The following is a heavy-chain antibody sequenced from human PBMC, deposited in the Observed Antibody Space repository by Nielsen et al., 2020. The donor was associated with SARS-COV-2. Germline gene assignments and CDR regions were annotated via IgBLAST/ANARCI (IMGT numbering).Heavy chain of an antibody. CDR3: AKSIFDYSSSSLDY. D-gene: IGHD6-6*01. V-gene: IGHV3-23*01. J-gene: IGHJ4*02. CDR2: ITGTGDTT. Sequence: GGSLRLSCAASGFTLKNYGMSWVRQAPGKGLEWVSTITGTGDTTYYADSVKGRFTISRVISRNTLYLQMNSLRVEDTALYYCAKSIFDYSSSSLDYWGQGTLVTVSS. CDR1: GFTLKNYG.